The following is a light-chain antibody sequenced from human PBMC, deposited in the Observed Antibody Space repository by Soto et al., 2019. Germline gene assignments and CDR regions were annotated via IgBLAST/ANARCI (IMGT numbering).Light chain of an antibody. J-gene: IGKJ4*01. CDR3: QQYNSDPLT. Sequence: DIQMTQSPSTLSASVGDRVTITCRASQSISSWLAWYQQKPGKAPKLLIYDASSLESGVPSRFSGSGSGTEFTLSISSLQPDDVATYYCQQYNSDPLTFGGGTKVDIK. CDR2: DAS. V-gene: IGKV1-5*01. CDR1: QSISSW.